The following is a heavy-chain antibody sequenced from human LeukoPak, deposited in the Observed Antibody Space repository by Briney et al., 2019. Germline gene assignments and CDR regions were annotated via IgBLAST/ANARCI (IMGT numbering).Heavy chain of an antibody. D-gene: IGHD3-10*01. Sequence: PGGSLTLSCAASGFTFSSYSMRWVRQAPGRWREWVSAIIGSGGSTCYADSVKGRFTISRDNSKNTLYLQMNSLRGEDTAVYYCAKKPGWFTHRYSDFWGQGTLVTVSS. CDR2: IIGSGGST. CDR1: GFTFSSYS. CDR3: AKKPGWFTHRYSDF. J-gene: IGHJ4*02. V-gene: IGHV3-23*01.